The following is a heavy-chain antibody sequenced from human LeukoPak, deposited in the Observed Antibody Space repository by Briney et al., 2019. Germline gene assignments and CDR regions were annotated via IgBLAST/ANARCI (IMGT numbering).Heavy chain of an antibody. CDR2: IYHSGST. CDR3: ARDDTGYSSGWSKDFDY. CDR1: GGSFSGYY. V-gene: IGHV4-34*01. Sequence: PSETLSLTCAVYGGSFSGYYWSWIRQPPGKGLEWIGSIYHSGSTHYKSSLKSRVTISVDMSKNQLSLKLTSVTAADTAVYYCARDDTGYSSGWSKDFDYWGQGTLVTVSS. D-gene: IGHD6-19*01. J-gene: IGHJ4*02.